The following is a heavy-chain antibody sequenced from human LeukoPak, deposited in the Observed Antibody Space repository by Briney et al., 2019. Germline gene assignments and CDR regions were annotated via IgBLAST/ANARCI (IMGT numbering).Heavy chain of an antibody. D-gene: IGHD2-2*01. CDR2: IYYSGST. Sequence: SETLSLTCTVSGGSISSYYWSWIRQPPGKGLEWIGYIYYSGSTNYNPSLKSRVTISVDTSKNQFSLKLSSVTAADTAVYYCAREVPAGEGFYYYYGMDVWGQGTTVTVSS. J-gene: IGHJ6*02. CDR3: AREVPAGEGFYYYYGMDV. CDR1: GGSISSYY. V-gene: IGHV4-59*01.